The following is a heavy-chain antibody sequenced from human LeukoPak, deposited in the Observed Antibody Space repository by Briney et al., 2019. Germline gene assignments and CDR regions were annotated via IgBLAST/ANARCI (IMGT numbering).Heavy chain of an antibody. CDR1: GYTFTSYG. V-gene: IGHV1-18*01. Sequence: ASVKVSCKASGYTFTSYGISWVRQAPGQGLEWMGWISAYNGNTNYAQRLQGRVTMTTDTSTSTAYMELRSLRSDDTAVYYCAIYVLGGWFDPWGQGTLVTVSS. CDR2: ISAYNGNT. D-gene: IGHD3-3*02. J-gene: IGHJ5*02. CDR3: AIYVLGGWFDP.